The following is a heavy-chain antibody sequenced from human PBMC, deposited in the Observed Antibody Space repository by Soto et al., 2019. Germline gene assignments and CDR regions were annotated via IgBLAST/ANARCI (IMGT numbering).Heavy chain of an antibody. J-gene: IGHJ6*02. CDR1: GFTFSNSW. V-gene: IGHV3-7*03. Sequence: GGSLRLSCAASGFTFSNSWMSWVRQAPGKGLEWVANIKEDGSEKDYVDPVKGRFTITRDNAKNSLYLQMNNLRAEDTAVYFCTRRRFGMDVWGQGTTVTVSS. CDR2: IKEDGSEK. CDR3: TRRRFGMDV.